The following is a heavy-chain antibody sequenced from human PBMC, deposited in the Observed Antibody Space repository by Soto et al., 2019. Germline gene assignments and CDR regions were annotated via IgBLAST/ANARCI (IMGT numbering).Heavy chain of an antibody. V-gene: IGHV4-30-2*01. Sequence: SATLSLTSALPPYPIRSGGYSWRWTRQPPGKGLEWIGYMYHSGSTNYNPSLKSRVTISVDTSKNQFSLKLSSVTAADTAVYYCARAMDIVVVVAATRPFDIWGQGTMVT. D-gene: IGHD2-15*01. CDR2: MYHSGST. CDR3: ARAMDIVVVVAATRPFDI. CDR1: PYPIRSGGYS. J-gene: IGHJ3*02.